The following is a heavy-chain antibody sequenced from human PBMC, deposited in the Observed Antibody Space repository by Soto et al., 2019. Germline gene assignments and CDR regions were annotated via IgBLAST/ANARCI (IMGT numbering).Heavy chain of an antibody. V-gene: IGHV1-8*01. Sequence: QVQLVQSGAEVKKPGASVKVSCKASGYTFTSYDINWVRQATGQGLEWMGWMNPNRGNTGYAQKFQGRVTMTRNTSISTAYMELSSLRSEDTAVYYCARGQATVTTMAGYYYYYGMDVWGQGTTVTVSS. CDR3: ARGQATVTTMAGYYYYYGMDV. CDR2: MNPNRGNT. D-gene: IGHD4-4*01. CDR1: GYTFTSYD. J-gene: IGHJ6*02.